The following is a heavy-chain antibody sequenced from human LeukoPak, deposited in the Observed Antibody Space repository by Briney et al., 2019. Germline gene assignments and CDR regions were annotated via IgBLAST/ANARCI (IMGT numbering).Heavy chain of an antibody. V-gene: IGHV3-74*01. Sequence: GGSLRLSCAASGFTFISYWMHWVRQAPGKGLVWVSRINSDGSSTSYADSVKGRFTISRDNAKNTLYLQMNSLRVEDTAVYYCARDGPTATPLDYWGQGTLVTVSS. D-gene: IGHD4-17*01. J-gene: IGHJ4*02. CDR3: ARDGPTATPLDY. CDR2: INSDGSST. CDR1: GFTFISYW.